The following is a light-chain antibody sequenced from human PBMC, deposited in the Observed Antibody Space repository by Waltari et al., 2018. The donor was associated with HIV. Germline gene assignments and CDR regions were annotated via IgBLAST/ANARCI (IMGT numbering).Light chain of an antibody. CDR3: QQRSNWPPYT. J-gene: IGKJ2*01. V-gene: IGKV3-11*01. CDR1: QSVSNY. Sequence: EIVLTQSPATLSLSPGERATLSCRASQSVSNYLAWYQQKPGQAPRLLIYDACKRATGIPARFSGSGSGTDFTLTITSLEPEDFAVYYCQQRSNWPPYTFGQGTKLEIK. CDR2: DAC.